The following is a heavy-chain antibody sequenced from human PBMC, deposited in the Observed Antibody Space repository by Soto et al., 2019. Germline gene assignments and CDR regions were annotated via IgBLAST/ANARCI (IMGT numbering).Heavy chain of an antibody. CDR2: INHSGTT. Sequence: SETLSLTCTIYGGSLSGYYWTWIRQPPGKGLEWIGEINHSGTTNYSPSLKRRVSISVDTSKDKFSLNLSSVTAADTAVYYCASGKTRTARPSLRYYYYGLDVWGQGTTVT. CDR3: ASGKTRTARPSLRYYYYGLDV. D-gene: IGHD6-6*01. CDR1: GGSLSGYY. V-gene: IGHV4-34*01. J-gene: IGHJ6*02.